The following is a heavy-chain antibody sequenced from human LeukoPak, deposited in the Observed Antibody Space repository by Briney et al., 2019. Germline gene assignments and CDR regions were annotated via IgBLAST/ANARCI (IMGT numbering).Heavy chain of an antibody. V-gene: IGHV3-30*04. J-gene: IGHJ5*02. CDR2: ISYDGSNK. CDR3: ARDYYSSGWYP. CDR1: GFTFSSYA. Sequence: GGSLRLSCAASGFTFSSYAMHWVRQAPGKGLEWVAVISYDGSNKYYADSVKGRFTISRDNSKNTLYLQMNSLRAEDTAVYYCARDYYSSGWYPWGQGTLVTVSS. D-gene: IGHD6-19*01.